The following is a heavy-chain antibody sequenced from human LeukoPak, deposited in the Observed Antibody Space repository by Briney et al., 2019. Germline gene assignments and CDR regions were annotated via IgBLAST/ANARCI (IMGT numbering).Heavy chain of an antibody. V-gene: IGHV4-39*01. CDR2: IYYSGST. J-gene: IGHJ6*03. Sequence: SETLSLTCTVSGGSISSSRYLWGWIRQPPGKGLEWIGNIYYSGSTYYNPSLKSRVTISLDTSKNQFSLKLSSVTAADTAVYYCASVRRGFGESSKYYAYYYMGVWGKGTTVTISS. D-gene: IGHD3-10*01. CDR1: GGSISSSRYL. CDR3: ASVRRGFGESSKYYAYYYMGV.